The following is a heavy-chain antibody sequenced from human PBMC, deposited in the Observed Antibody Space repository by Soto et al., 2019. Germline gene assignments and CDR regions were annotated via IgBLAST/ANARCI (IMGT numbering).Heavy chain of an antibody. J-gene: IGHJ3*02. D-gene: IGHD3-16*01. CDR3: GRDRGRPDAFDI. CDR2: INSDGSNT. V-gene: IGHV3-74*01. CDR1: GFTSSVYW. Sequence: GGSLRLSCAASGFTSSVYWMHWVRQAPGKGPVWVSHINSDGSNTNYADSVKGRFTISRDNAENTLYLQMNSLRAEDTAVYYCGRDRGRPDAFDIWGQGTMVTVSS.